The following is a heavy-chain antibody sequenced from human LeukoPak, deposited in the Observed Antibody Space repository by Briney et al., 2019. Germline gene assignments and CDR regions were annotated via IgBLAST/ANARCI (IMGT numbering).Heavy chain of an antibody. CDR1: GGSFSGYY. V-gene: IGHV4-34*01. D-gene: IGHD1/OR15-1a*01. CDR3: ARDRTSFGYFDY. Sequence: PSETLSPTCAVYGGSFSGYYWSWIRQPPGKGLEWIGEINHSGSTNYNPSLKSRVTISVDTSKNQFSLKLSSVTAADTAVYYCARDRTSFGYFDYWGQGTLVTVSS. J-gene: IGHJ4*02. CDR2: INHSGST.